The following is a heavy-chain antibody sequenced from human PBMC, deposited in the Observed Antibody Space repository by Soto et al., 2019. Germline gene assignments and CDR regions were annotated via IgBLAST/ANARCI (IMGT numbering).Heavy chain of an antibody. V-gene: IGHV3-23*01. D-gene: IGHD2-2*01. CDR3: AKCMRSTSCTNFDY. CDR1: GFTFSTYG. Sequence: PGGSLRLSCAASGFTFSTYGMSWVRQAPGKGLEWVSGISGSGGSTSYADSVKGRFTISRDNSKNTLYVQMNSLRAEDTAVYYCAKCMRSTSCTNFDYWGQGTLVTVSS. CDR2: ISGSGGST. J-gene: IGHJ4*02.